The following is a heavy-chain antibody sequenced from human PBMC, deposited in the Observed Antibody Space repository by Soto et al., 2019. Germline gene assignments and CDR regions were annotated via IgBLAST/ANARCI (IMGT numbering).Heavy chain of an antibody. CDR1: GFSFRWYG. Sequence: GGSLRLSCAASGFSFRWYGMHWVRQAPGKGLEWVAVISYDGSKTYYADSVNGRFTISRDNSKNTLSLQMNSLRTEDTATYYCAKDLEMAISEHFDSWGQGTLVTVSS. J-gene: IGHJ4*02. CDR3: AKDLEMAISEHFDS. CDR2: ISYDGSKT. V-gene: IGHV3-30*18.